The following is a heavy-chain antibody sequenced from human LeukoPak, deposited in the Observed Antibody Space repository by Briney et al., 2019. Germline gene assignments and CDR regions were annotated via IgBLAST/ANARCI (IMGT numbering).Heavy chain of an antibody. CDR1: GFTFGDYA. Sequence: GGSLRLSCTASGFTFGDYAMSWFRQAPGKGLEWVGFIRSKAYGGTTEYAASVKGRFTISRADSKSIAYLQMNSLKTEDTAVYYCTRDHDSFRYYFDYWGQGTLVTVSS. CDR2: IRSKAYGGTT. CDR3: TRDHDSFRYYFDY. J-gene: IGHJ4*02. D-gene: IGHD2/OR15-2a*01. V-gene: IGHV3-49*03.